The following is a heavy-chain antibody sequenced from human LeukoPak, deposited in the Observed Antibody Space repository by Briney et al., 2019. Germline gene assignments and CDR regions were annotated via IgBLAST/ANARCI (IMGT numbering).Heavy chain of an antibody. D-gene: IGHD5-18*01. V-gene: IGHV3-21*01. CDR2: ISSSSSYI. J-gene: IGHJ4*02. CDR1: GFTFSSYS. Sequence: NPGGSLRLSCAASGFTFSSYSMNWVRQAPGKGLEWVSSISSSSSYIYYADSVKGRFTISRDDAKNSLYLQMNSLRAEDTAVYYCARGSGGTAMINWGQGTLVTVSS. CDR3: ARGSGGTAMIN.